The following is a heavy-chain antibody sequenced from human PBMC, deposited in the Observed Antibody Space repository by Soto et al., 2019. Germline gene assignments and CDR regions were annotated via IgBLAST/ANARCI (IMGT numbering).Heavy chain of an antibody. CDR3: GRDGANSAFDP. J-gene: IGHJ5*02. Sequence: GGSLRLSCAASGFTFSNYWMHWVRQAPGKGLVWVSRINTDGSTATYADSVKGRFTITRDNAKNTLYLQMISLRAEDTAVYYCGRDGANSAFDPWGQGTLVTVSS. D-gene: IGHD3-16*01. CDR2: INTDGSTA. CDR1: GFTFSNYW. V-gene: IGHV3-74*01.